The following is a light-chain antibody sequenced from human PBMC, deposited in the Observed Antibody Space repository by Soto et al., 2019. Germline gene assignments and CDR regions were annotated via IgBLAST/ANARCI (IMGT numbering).Light chain of an antibody. CDR3: QQYGSSPVFT. CDR2: GAS. J-gene: IGKJ3*01. V-gene: IGKV3-20*01. Sequence: EIVMTHSPATLSVSPCERATLSFSASQSVSSNLAWYQQIPGQAPRLLIFGASSRATGIPDRFSGSGSGTDFTLTISRLEPEDFAVYYCQQYGSSPVFTFGPGTKVDIK. CDR1: QSVSSN.